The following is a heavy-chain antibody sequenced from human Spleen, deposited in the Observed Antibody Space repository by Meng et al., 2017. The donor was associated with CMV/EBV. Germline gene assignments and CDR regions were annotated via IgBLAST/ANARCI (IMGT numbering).Heavy chain of an antibody. CDR2: IYYSGST. D-gene: IGHD2-21*01. J-gene: IGHJ4*02. Sequence: SETLSLTCAVYGGSFSGYYWSWIRQPPGKGLEWIGYIYYSGSTNYNPSLKSRVTISVDTSKNQFSLKLSSVTAADTAVYYCAREENCGGDCYSDYWGQGTLVTVSS. CDR1: GGSFSGYY. CDR3: AREENCGGDCYSDY. V-gene: IGHV4-59*01.